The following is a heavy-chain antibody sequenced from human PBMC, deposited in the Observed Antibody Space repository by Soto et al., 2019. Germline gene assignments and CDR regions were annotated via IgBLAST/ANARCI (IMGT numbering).Heavy chain of an antibody. V-gene: IGHV3-7*03. CDR3: ARGSNQDY. CDR2: INNDGSEK. CDR1: GFTFSAYW. J-gene: IGHJ4*02. Sequence: EVQLVESGGDLVQPGGSLRLSCVASGFTFSAYWMSWVRQAPGKGLEWVATINNDGSEKYYADAVRGRFTLSRDNTKSSFYLELGGLRAGDTAIYYCARGSNQDYWGQGTLVAVSS. D-gene: IGHD2-8*01.